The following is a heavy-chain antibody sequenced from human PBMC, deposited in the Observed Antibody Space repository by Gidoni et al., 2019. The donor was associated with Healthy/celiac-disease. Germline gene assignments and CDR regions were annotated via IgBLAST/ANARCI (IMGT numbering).Heavy chain of an antibody. CDR3: AEGRREAAGYYGSGSSPLGY. CDR2: ISYDGSNK. V-gene: IGHV3-30*18. D-gene: IGHD3-10*01. J-gene: IGHJ4*02. Sequence: QVQLVESGGGVVQPGRSLRLSCAASGFTFSSYGMHWVRQAPGKGLEWVAVISYDGSNKYYADSVKGRFTISRDNSKNTLYLQMNSLRAEDTAVYYCAEGRREAAGYYGSGSSPLGYWGQGTLVTVSS. CDR1: GFTFSSYG.